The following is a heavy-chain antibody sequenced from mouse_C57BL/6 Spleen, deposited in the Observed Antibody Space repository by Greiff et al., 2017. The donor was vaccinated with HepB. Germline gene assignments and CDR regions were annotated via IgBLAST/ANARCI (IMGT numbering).Heavy chain of an antibody. J-gene: IGHJ3*01. Sequence: VQLQQSGPELVKPGASVKISCKASGYAFSSSWMNWVKQRPGKGLEWIGRIYPGDGDTNYNGKFKGKATLTADKSSSTAYMQLSSLTSEDSAVYFCARWTAQASFAYWGQGTLVTVSA. CDR3: ARWTAQASFAY. D-gene: IGHD3-2*02. V-gene: IGHV1-82*01. CDR1: GYAFSSSW. CDR2: IYPGDGDT.